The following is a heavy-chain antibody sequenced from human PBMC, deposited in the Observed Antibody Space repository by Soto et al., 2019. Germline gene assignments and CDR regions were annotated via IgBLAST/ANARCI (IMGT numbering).Heavy chain of an antibody. V-gene: IGHV3-74*01. CDR2: INSDGSTT. J-gene: IGHJ5*02. Sequence: EVQLVESGGGLVQPGGSLRLSCAASGFTFSSYWMHWVRQAPGKGLVWISRINSDGSTTSYADSVRGRFTISRDNAKNKLYLKMNSLRAEDTAVYYCARVDYGDYWFDPWGQGTLVTVSS. CDR1: GFTFSSYW. D-gene: IGHD4-17*01. CDR3: ARVDYGDYWFDP.